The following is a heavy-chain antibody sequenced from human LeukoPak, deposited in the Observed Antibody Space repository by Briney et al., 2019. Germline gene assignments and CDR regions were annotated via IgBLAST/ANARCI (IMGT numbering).Heavy chain of an antibody. CDR3: AMIIAAVY. V-gene: IGHV1-2*02. Sequence: ASVKVSCEASGYTFTGYYMHWVRQAPGQGLEYMGWINPNTGGTNYAQKFQGRVTMTRDTSISTAYMELSRLRSDDTAVYYCAMIIAAVYWGQGTLVTVSS. D-gene: IGHD6-13*01. CDR1: GYTFTGYY. J-gene: IGHJ4*02. CDR2: INPNTGGT.